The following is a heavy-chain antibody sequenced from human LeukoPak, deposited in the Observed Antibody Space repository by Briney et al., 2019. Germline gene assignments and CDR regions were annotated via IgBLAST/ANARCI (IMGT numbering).Heavy chain of an antibody. V-gene: IGHV3-21*06. Sequence: PGGSLRLSCAASGFTFSSYSMNWVRQAPGKGLEWVSSISSSSSYIYYADSVEGRFTISRDNAKNSLYLQMNGLRAEDTAVYYCARDLGDSGRDYWGQGTLVTVSS. D-gene: IGHD1-26*01. CDR3: ARDLGDSGRDY. J-gene: IGHJ4*02. CDR1: GFTFSSYS. CDR2: ISSSSSYI.